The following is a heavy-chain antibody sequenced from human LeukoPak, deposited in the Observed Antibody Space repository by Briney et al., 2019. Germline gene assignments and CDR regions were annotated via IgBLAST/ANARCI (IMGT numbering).Heavy chain of an antibody. J-gene: IGHJ4*02. V-gene: IGHV4-34*01. D-gene: IGHD5-18*01. CDR2: INHSGST. CDR3: ARGGIQLWSNYFDY. Sequence: PSETLSLTCAVSGGSFRGYYWGWIRQPPGKGLEWIGEINHSGSTNYNPSLKSRVTISVDTSKNQFSLKLSSVTAADTAVYYCARGGIQLWSNYFDYWGQGTLVTVSS. CDR1: GGSFRGYY.